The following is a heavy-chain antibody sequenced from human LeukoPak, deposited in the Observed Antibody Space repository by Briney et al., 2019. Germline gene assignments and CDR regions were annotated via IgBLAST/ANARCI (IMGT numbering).Heavy chain of an antibody. CDR1: GFTFSSYA. CDR2: ISGSGGST. D-gene: IGHD6-6*01. J-gene: IGHJ4*02. CDR3: AKVSEQLVSTYYFDY. Sequence: PGGSLGLSCAASGFTFSSYAMSWVRQAPGEGLEWVSAISGSGGSTYYADSVKGRFTISRDNSKNTLYLQMNSLRAEDTAVYYCAKVSEQLVSTYYFDYWGQGTLVTVSS. V-gene: IGHV3-23*01.